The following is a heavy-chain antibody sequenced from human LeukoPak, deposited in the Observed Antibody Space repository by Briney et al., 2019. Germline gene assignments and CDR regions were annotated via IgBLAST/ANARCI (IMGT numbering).Heavy chain of an antibody. CDR1: GGTFSSYA. D-gene: IGHD2-8*01. Sequence: SVKVSCKASGGTFSSYAISWVRQAPGQGLEWMGGIIPIFGTANYAQKFQGRVTITTDESTSTAYMELSSLRSEDTAVYYCASGYCTNGVCYFFDYWGQGTLVTVSS. CDR2: IIPIFGTA. V-gene: IGHV1-69*05. J-gene: IGHJ4*02. CDR3: ASGYCTNGVCYFFDY.